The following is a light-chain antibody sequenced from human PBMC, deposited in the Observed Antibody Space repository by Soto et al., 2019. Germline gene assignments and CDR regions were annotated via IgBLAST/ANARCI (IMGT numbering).Light chain of an antibody. J-gene: IGLJ1*01. V-gene: IGLV1-40*01. CDR1: SSNIGSTYD. CDR2: GNT. Sequence: QSALTQPPSVSGAPGQRVTISCTGSSSNIGSTYDVQWYQQLPGTAPKLLIQGNTDRPSGVPDRFSGSKSGTSASLAITGLQADDEADYYCQSYDDSLSVHYVFGTGTKLTVL. CDR3: QSYDDSLSVHYV.